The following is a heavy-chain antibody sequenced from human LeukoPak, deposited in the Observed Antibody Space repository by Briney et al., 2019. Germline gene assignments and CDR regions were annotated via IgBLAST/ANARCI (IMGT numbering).Heavy chain of an antibody. Sequence: PSETLSLTCTVSGGSISSSSYYWGWIRQPPGKGLEWIGSIYYSGSTYYNPSLKSRVTISVDTSKNQFSLKLSSVTAADTAVYYCARRGDDWNRYFDYWGQGTLVTVSS. CDR2: IYYSGST. V-gene: IGHV4-39*01. CDR3: ARRGDDWNRYFDY. J-gene: IGHJ4*02. D-gene: IGHD1-1*01. CDR1: GGSISSSSYY.